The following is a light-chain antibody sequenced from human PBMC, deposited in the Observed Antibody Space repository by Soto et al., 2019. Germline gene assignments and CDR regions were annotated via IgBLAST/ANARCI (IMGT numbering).Light chain of an antibody. Sequence: EIVMTQSPVTLSMSPGERATLSCRASQSVGSDLVWYRQKPGQAPRLLIYGASNRATGVPDRFSGSGSGTEFTLTISSLQSEDIAVYYCQQYNKWPQTFGQGTKVDIK. V-gene: IGKV3-15*01. CDR1: QSVGSD. CDR3: QQYNKWPQT. CDR2: GAS. J-gene: IGKJ1*01.